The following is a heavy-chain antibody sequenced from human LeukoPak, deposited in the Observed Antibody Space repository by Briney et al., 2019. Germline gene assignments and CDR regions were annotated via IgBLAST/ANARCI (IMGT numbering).Heavy chain of an antibody. D-gene: IGHD3-16*01. CDR3: AKEPEEDLGLAKYYYGMDV. CDR1: GFHFSNYS. J-gene: IGHJ6*02. CDR2: ISYDANNK. V-gene: IGHV3-30-3*01. Sequence: GRSLRLSCAASGFHFSNYSLHWVRQAPGKGLEWVAVISYDANNKYYADSVKGRFTIFRDNSKNTLYLQMNSLRAEDTAVYYCAKEPEEDLGLAKYYYGMDVWGQGTTVAVSS.